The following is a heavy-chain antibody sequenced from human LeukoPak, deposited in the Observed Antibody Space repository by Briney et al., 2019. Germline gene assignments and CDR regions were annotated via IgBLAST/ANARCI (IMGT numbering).Heavy chain of an antibody. CDR3: ASPIIGWYLRPQHFGS. D-gene: IGHD6-19*01. Sequence: SVKVSCKASGGTFSSYAISWVRQAPGQGLEWMGGIIPIFGTANYAQKFQGRVTITADESTSTAYMELSSLTADDTAIYYCASPIIGWYLRPQHFGSWGQGTLVTVSP. V-gene: IGHV1-69*01. CDR2: IIPIFGTA. J-gene: IGHJ4*02. CDR1: GGTFSSYA.